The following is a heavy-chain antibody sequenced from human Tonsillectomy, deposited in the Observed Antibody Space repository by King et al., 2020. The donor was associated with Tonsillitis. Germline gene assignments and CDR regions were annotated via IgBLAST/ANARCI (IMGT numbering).Heavy chain of an antibody. CDR2: ISYDGSNK. V-gene: IGHV3-30*04. D-gene: IGHD6-19*01. CDR3: ARAGAVAGTPFDY. J-gene: IGHJ4*02. Sequence: QLVQSGGGVVQPGRSLRLSCAASGFTFTIYAMHWVRQAPGTGLEWVAVISYDGSNKYYADSVRGRFTISRDNSKNTLYLQMNSLRSEDTAVYYCARAGAVAGTPFDYWGQGPLATVSS. CDR1: GFTFTIYA.